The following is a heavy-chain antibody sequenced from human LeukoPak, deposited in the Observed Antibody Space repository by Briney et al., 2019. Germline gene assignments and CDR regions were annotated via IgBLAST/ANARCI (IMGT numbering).Heavy chain of an antibody. V-gene: IGHV3-30-3*01. CDR3: ARDGNLEAVAGLGNNYYYGMDV. CDR2: ISYDGSNK. J-gene: IGHJ6*02. CDR1: GFTFSSYA. Sequence: GSLKLSCAASGFTFSSYAMHWVRQAPGKGLEWVAVISYDGSNKYYADSVKGRFTISRDNSKNTLYLQMNSLRAEDTAVYYCARDGNLEAVAGLGNNYYYGMDVWGQGTTVTVSS. D-gene: IGHD6-19*01.